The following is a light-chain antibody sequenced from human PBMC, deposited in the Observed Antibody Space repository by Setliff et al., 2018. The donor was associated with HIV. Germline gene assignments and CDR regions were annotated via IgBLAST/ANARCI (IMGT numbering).Light chain of an antibody. Sequence: QSVLTQPPSVSGAPGQRVTISCTGNSSNIGAGFDVHWYQQLPGTAPKVLIIVNTKRPSGVSDRFSGSKSGASASLAITGLQAEDEGDYYCQSYDSSLSGYVFGGGTKVTVL. V-gene: IGLV1-40*01. J-gene: IGLJ1*01. CDR2: VNT. CDR1: SSNIGAGFD. CDR3: QSYDSSLSGYV.